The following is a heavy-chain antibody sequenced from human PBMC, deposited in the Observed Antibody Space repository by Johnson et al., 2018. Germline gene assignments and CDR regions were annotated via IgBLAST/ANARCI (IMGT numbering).Heavy chain of an antibody. V-gene: IGHV3-30-3*01. CDR3: ARDRVAADGLAYYYMAV. J-gene: IGHJ6*03. CDR1: GFTFSNYA. CDR2: ISYDGSNK. D-gene: IGHD6-13*01. Sequence: QVQLVQSGGGVVQPGRSLRLSCAASGFTFSNYAMHWVRQAPGKGLEWVAVISYDGSNKFYADSVKGRFTISRDNSKNTLYLQMNSLRAEDTAVYYCARDRVAADGLAYYYMAVWGKGPTVTVSS.